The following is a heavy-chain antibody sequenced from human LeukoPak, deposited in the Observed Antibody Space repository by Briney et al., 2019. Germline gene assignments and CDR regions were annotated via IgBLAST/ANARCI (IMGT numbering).Heavy chain of an antibody. Sequence: GGSLRLSCAASGFTFSSYAMSWVRQAPGEGLEWVSGISGSAGSTNYADSVKGRFTISRDNSKNTLYLEMNSLRAEDTAIYYCAKAPVGANYYDSSGYFDHWGQGTLVTVSS. D-gene: IGHD3-22*01. CDR1: GFTFSSYA. CDR2: ISGSAGST. CDR3: AKAPVGANYYDSSGYFDH. J-gene: IGHJ4*02. V-gene: IGHV3-23*01.